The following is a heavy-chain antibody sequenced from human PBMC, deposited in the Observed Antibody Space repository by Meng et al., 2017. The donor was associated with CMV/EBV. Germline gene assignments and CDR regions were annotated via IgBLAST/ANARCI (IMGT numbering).Heavy chain of an antibody. J-gene: IGHJ3*02. V-gene: IGHV1-18*01. CDR3: ARDRTARLRFLEWLPNHDAFDI. Sequence: ASVKVSCKASGYTFTSYDISWVRQAPGQGLEWMGWISAYNGNTNYAQKLQGRVTTTTDTSTSTAYMELRSLRSDDTAVYYCARDRTARLRFLEWLPNHDAFDIWGQGTMVTVSS. CDR2: ISAYNGNT. CDR1: GYTFTSYD. D-gene: IGHD3-3*01.